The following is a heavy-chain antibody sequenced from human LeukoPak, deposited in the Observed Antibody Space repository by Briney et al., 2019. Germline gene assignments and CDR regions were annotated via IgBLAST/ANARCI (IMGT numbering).Heavy chain of an antibody. D-gene: IGHD3-10*01. CDR1: GGSFSGYY. Sequence: SETLSLTCIVNGGSFSGYYWSWIRQPPGKGLEWIGEINHSGSTNYNPSLKSRVTMSVDTSKNQFSLKLSSVTAADTAVYYCAGVRFRGDFGYWGQGTLVTVSS. J-gene: IGHJ4*02. V-gene: IGHV4-34*01. CDR3: AGVRFRGDFGY. CDR2: INHSGST.